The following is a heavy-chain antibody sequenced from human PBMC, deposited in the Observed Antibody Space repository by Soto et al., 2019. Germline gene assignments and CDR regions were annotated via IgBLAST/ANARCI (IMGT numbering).Heavy chain of an antibody. CDR2: ISYDGSNK. CDR1: GFTFSSYG. V-gene: IGHV3-30*18. J-gene: IGHJ4*02. Sequence: QVQLVESGGGVVQPGRSLRLSCAASGFTFSSYGMHWVRQAPGKGLEWVAVISYDGSNKYYADSVKGRFTISRDNSKNTLYLQMNSLRAEDTAVYYCAKDLPHDYWGQGTLVTVSS. CDR3: AKDLPHDY.